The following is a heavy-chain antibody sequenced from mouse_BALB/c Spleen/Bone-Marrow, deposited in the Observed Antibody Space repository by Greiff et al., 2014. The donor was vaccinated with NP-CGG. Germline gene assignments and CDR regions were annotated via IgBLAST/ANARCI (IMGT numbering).Heavy chain of an antibody. CDR2: IYPGDGDT. CDR1: GYAFSAYW. D-gene: IGHD1-2*01. CDR3: TRSTATFDY. Sequence: VQLVESGAELVRPGSPVKISCKASGYAFSAYWMNWVKQRPGQGLEWIGQIYPGDGDTNYNGKFKGKATLTADKSSSTAYMQPSSLTSEDSAVYFCTRSTATFDYWGQGTTLTVSP. V-gene: IGHV1-80*01. J-gene: IGHJ2*01.